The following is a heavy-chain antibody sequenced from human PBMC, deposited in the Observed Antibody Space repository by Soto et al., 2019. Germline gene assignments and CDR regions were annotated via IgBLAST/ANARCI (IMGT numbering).Heavy chain of an antibody. CDR3: AKSVLNYDFWSGYYFDY. CDR2: ISYDGSNK. CDR1: GFTFSSYG. V-gene: IGHV3-30*18. J-gene: IGHJ4*02. D-gene: IGHD3-3*01. Sequence: PGGSLRLSCAASGFTFSSYGMHWVRQAPGKGLEWVAAISYDGSNKYYADSVKGRFTISRDNSKNTLYLQMNSLRAEDTAVYYCAKSVLNYDFWSGYYFDYWGQGTLVTVSS.